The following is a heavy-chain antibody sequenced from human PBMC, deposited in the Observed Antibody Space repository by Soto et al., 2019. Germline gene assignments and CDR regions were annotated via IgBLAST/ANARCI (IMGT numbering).Heavy chain of an antibody. CDR1: GGTFSSYA. CDR2: IIPIFGTA. D-gene: IGHD6-6*01. CDR3: ARASIAARRGGWSDDVTYYYYGMDV. Sequence: VKVSCKASGGTFSSYAISWVRQAPGQGLEWMGGIIPIFGTANYAQKFQGRVTITADESTSTAYMELSSLRSEDTAVYYCARASIAARRGGWSDDVTYYYYGMDVWGQGTTVTVSS. J-gene: IGHJ6*02. V-gene: IGHV1-69*13.